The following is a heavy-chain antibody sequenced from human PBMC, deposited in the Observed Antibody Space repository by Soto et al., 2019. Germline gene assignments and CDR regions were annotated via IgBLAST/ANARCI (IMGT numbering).Heavy chain of an antibody. D-gene: IGHD2-21*02. J-gene: IGHJ4*02. CDR1: GFTFSSYS. V-gene: IGHV3-21*01. CDR2: ISSSSSYI. CDR3: ARDLKIVVVTATPSYFDY. Sequence: EVQLVESGGGLVKPGGSLRLSCAASGFTFSSYSMNWVRQAPGKGLEWVSSISSSSSYIYYADSVKGRFTISRDNAKNSRYRQMNSLRAEDTAVYYCARDLKIVVVTATPSYFDYWGQGTLVTVSS.